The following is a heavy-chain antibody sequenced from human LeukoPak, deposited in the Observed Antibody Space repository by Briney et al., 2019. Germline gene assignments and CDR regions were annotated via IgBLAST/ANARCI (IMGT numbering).Heavy chain of an antibody. J-gene: IGHJ4*02. CDR1: GGSISSSSYY. V-gene: IGHV4-39*01. CDR3: ASTSRDGYNLIDY. CDR2: IYYSGST. Sequence: PETLSLTCTVSGGSISSSSYYWGWVRQPPGKGLEWIGSIYYSGSTYYNPSLKSRVTISVDTSKNQFSLKLSSVTAADTAVYYCASTSRDGYNLIDYWGQGTLVTVSS. D-gene: IGHD5-24*01.